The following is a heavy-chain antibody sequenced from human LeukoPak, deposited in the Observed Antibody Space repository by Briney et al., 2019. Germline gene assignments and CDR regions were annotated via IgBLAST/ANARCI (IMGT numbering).Heavy chain of an antibody. J-gene: IGHJ4*02. CDR2: MNPNSGNT. CDR1: GYTFTSYD. V-gene: IGHV1-8*01. D-gene: IGHD6-13*01. CDR3: ARDGDKNSWYWMNYYFED. Sequence: ASVKVSCKASGYTFTSYDINWVRQATGQGLEWMGWMNPNSGNTGYAQKFQGRVTMTRNTSISTAYMELSSLRSEDTAVYYCARDGDKNSWYWMNYYFEDWGQGTLVTVSS.